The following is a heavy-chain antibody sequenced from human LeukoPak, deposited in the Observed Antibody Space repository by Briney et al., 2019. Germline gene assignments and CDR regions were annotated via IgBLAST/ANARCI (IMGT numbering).Heavy chain of an antibody. CDR2: MYHTGST. CDR1: GGSISSGGYY. V-gene: IGHV4-31*03. Sequence: PSETLSLTCTVSGGSISSGGYYWSWIRQHPGEGLEWIGYMYHTGSTYYNPSLKSRLIISVDTSMNLFSLKLSSVTAADTAVYYCARRAPTEFFDFWGQGTLVTVSS. CDR3: ARRAPTEFFDF. J-gene: IGHJ4*02.